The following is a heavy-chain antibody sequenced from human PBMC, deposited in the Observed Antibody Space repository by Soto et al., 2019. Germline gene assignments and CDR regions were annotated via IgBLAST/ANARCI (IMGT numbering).Heavy chain of an antibody. J-gene: IGHJ3*02. CDR2: LSSSKTYI. Sequence: EVQLVESGGDLVQPGRSLRLSCAASGFSFSSYSMNWVRQAPGKGLEWVSYLSSSKTYIWYADSVKGRFTISRDNAKNSLYLQMNSLRDEETAVYYCVRDSGWAFDIWGLGTMVTVSS. D-gene: IGHD6-19*01. V-gene: IGHV3-48*02. CDR3: VRDSGWAFDI. CDR1: GFSFSSYS.